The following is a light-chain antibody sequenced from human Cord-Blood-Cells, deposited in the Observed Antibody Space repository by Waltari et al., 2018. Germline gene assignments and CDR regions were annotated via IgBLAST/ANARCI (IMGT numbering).Light chain of an antibody. V-gene: IGKV4-1*01. CDR2: WAS. CDR3: QQYYSTPPT. Sequence: DIVMTQSPDSLAVSLGERATINSKSSQSVLYSSNIKNYLAWYQQKPGQPPKLLIYWASTRESGVPDRFSGSGSWTDFTLTISSLQAEDVAVYYCQQYYSTPPTFGQGTKLEIK. CDR1: QSVLYSSNIKNY. J-gene: IGKJ2*01.